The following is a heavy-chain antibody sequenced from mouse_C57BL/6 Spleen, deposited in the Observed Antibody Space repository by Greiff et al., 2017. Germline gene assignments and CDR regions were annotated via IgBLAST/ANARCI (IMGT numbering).Heavy chain of an antibody. CDR1: GYTFTSYW. Sequence: VQLKESGAELAKPGASVKLSCKASGYTFTSYWMHWVKQRPGQGLEWIGYINPSSGYTKYNQKFKDKATLTADKSSSTAYMQLSSLTYEDSAVYYCASDYYGSSYYFDYWGQGTTLTVSS. CDR2: INPSSGYT. D-gene: IGHD1-1*01. CDR3: ASDYYGSSYYFDY. V-gene: IGHV1-7*01. J-gene: IGHJ2*01.